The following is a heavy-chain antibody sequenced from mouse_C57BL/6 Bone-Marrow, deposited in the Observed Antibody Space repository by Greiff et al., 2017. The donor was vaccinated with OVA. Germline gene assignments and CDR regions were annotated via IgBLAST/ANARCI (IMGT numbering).Heavy chain of an antibody. CDR2: IHPSDSDT. Sequence: QVQLPQPGAELVKPGASVKVSCKASGYTFTSYWMHWVKQRPGQGLEWIGRIHPSDSDTNYNQKFKGKATLTVDKSSSTAYMQLSSLTSEDSAVYYCAISYGSPWYFDVWGTGTTVTVSS. CDR1: GYTFTSYW. CDR3: AISYGSPWYFDV. D-gene: IGHD1-1*01. J-gene: IGHJ1*03. V-gene: IGHV1-74*01.